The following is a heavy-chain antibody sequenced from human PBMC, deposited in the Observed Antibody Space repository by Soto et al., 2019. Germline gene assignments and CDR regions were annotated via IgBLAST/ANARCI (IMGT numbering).Heavy chain of an antibody. V-gene: IGHV3-48*01. CDR2: ISSSSSTI. Sequence: PGGSLRLSCAASGFTFSSYSMNWVRQAPGKGLEWVSYISSSSSTIYYADSVKGRFTISRDNAKNSLYLQMNSLRAEDTAVYYCARGALGSADMGGFDYWGQGTLVTVSS. D-gene: IGHD5-18*01. CDR3: ARGALGSADMGGFDY. CDR1: GFTFSSYS. J-gene: IGHJ4*02.